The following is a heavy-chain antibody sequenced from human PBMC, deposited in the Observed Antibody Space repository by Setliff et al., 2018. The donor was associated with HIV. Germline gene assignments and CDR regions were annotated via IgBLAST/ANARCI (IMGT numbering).Heavy chain of an antibody. D-gene: IGHD1-26*01. CDR3: ARDKWASGFDF. Sequence: GGSLRLSCTASGFTFGDYAMSWVRQAPGKGLEWVSYISMSSHTSVIYSDSVKGRFTISRDNARNSLYLQMNSLRVDDTAVYFCARDKWASGFDFWGHGTLVTVSS. J-gene: IGHJ4*01. CDR1: GFTFGDYA. V-gene: IGHV3-48*01. CDR2: ISMSSHTSV.